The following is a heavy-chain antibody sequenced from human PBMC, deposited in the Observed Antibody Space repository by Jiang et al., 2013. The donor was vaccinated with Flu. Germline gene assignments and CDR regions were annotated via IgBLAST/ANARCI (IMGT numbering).Heavy chain of an antibody. CDR1: GASIPDYR. CDR2: IFSNGAT. CDR3: VTDTAIYGVGYFAQ. J-gene: IGHJ4*02. V-gene: IGHV4-4*07. D-gene: IGHD3-3*01. Sequence: LLKPSETLVLICNVRGASIPDYRWSWIRQSAGKGLEWIGRIFSNGATDYDASLKSRVTVSVDVSENQFSLRLSSVTAADTAVYYCVTDTAIYGVGYFAQWGRGIQVTVSS.